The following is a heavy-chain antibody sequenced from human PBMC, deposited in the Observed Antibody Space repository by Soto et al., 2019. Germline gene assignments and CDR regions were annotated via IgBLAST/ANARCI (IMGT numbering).Heavy chain of an antibody. CDR2: ISYDGSNK. CDR1: GFTFSSYG. D-gene: IGHD2-15*01. CDR3: AKDALLSRYCSGGSCYYFDY. J-gene: IGHJ4*02. Sequence: GGSLRLSCAASGFTFSSYGMHWVRQAPGNGLEWVAVISYDGSNKYYADSVKGRFTISRDNSKNTLCLQMNSLRAEDTAVYYCAKDALLSRYCSGGSCYYFDYWGQGTLVTVSS. V-gene: IGHV3-30*18.